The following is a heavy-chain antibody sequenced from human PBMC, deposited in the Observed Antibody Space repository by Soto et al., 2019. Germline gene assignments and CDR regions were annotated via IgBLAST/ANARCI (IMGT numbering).Heavy chain of an antibody. Sequence: ASVAVSCKASGYTFAGCYMHWVRPAPGQGLEWMGWINPNSGGTNYAQKFQGWVTMTRDTSISTAYMELSRLRSDDTAVYYCARGAAGRYYYYGMDVWDQGTTVTVSS. CDR2: INPNSGGT. J-gene: IGHJ6*02. CDR1: GYTFAGCY. D-gene: IGHD6-13*01. CDR3: ARGAAGRYYYYGMDV. V-gene: IGHV1-2*04.